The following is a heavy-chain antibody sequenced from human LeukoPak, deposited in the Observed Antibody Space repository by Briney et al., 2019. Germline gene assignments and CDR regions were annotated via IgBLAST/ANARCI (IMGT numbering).Heavy chain of an antibody. CDR2: IIPIFGTA. J-gene: IGHJ5*02. D-gene: IGHD2-15*01. CDR1: GGTFSSYA. V-gene: IGHV1-69*13. Sequence: GASVKVSCKASGGTFSSYAISWVRQAPGQGLEWMGGIIPIFGTANYAQKFQGRVTITADESTSTAYMELSSLRSEDTAVYYCARDLGYCSGGSCYGNWFDPWGQGTLVTVSS. CDR3: ARDLGYCSGGSCYGNWFDP.